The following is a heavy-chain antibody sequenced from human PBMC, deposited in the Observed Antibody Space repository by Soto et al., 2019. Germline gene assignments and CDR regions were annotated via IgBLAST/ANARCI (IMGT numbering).Heavy chain of an antibody. D-gene: IGHD6-13*01. CDR1: GGTCSSYV. CDR3: ARDRALNNAAVGMAY. V-gene: IGHV1-69*04. J-gene: IGHJ4*02. CDR2: IIPMFGIT. Sequence: QVQLVQSGAEVKKPGSSVKVSCKASGGTCSSYVLTWVRQARGQGLEWMGRIIPMFGITDFAPKFQGRVTITADKATTSAYMELSSLRSEDTAIYYCARDRALNNAAVGMAYWGQGTLVTVSS.